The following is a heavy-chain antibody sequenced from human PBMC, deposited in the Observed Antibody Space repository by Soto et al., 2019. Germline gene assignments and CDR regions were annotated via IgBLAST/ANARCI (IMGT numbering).Heavy chain of an antibody. CDR1: GFSLRTSGVG. J-gene: IGHJ4*02. Sequence: GPTLVNPTQTLTLTCTFSGFSLRTSGVGVGWISQPPGKALEWLALIYWNDDKRYSPSLKSRLTITKETSKTKVVLTMTKMDTMDTATFYFAHRRTGYSSGGYRYYFYYSGQGTLDTVSA. D-gene: IGHD6-19*01. V-gene: IGHV2-5*01. CDR2: IYWNDDK. CDR3: AHRRTGYSSGGYRYYFYY.